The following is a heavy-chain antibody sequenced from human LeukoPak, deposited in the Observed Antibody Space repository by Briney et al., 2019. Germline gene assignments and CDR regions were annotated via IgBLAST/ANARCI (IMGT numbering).Heavy chain of an antibody. CDR3: AKDMTYAGLMGSFDH. Sequence: PGGSLRLSCAASGFTFDDYTMHWVRQAPGKGLEWVSLISWDGSVTYYADAVKGRFTISRDNSKNSLYLQLNSLRTEDTALYFCAKDMTYAGLMGSFDHCGQGTLVTVSS. J-gene: IGHJ4*02. V-gene: IGHV3-43*01. CDR1: GFTFDDYT. D-gene: IGHD4-23*01. CDR2: ISWDGSVT.